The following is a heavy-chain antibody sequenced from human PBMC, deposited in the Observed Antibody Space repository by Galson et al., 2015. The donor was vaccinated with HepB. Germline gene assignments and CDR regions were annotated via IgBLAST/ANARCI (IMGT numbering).Heavy chain of an antibody. CDR1: GYTFTSYD. V-gene: IGHV1-8*01. CDR2: MNTNSGHT. Sequence: SVKVSCKASGYTFTSYDINWVRQATGQGLEWMGWMNTNSGHTGYAQEFQGRVTMTRDTSASTAYMELSSLRYEDTAVYYCARDYGGNSGWFDPWGRGTLVTVSS. J-gene: IGHJ5*02. CDR3: ARDYGGNSGWFDP. D-gene: IGHD4-23*01.